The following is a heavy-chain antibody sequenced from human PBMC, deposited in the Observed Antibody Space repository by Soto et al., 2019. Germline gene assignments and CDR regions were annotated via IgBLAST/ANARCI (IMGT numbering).Heavy chain of an antibody. CDR3: ARGMTTGGGDY. D-gene: IGHD4-17*01. CDR2: ITSSSSTI. CDR1: GFTFSSYS. V-gene: IGHV3-48*01. J-gene: IGHJ4*02. Sequence: EVQLVESGGGLVQPGGSLRLSCAASGFTFSSYSMNWVRQAPGKGLEWISYITSSSSTIYYADSVKGRVTISRDNAKNSLYLQMNSLRAEDTAVYYCARGMTTGGGDYWGQGTLVTVSS.